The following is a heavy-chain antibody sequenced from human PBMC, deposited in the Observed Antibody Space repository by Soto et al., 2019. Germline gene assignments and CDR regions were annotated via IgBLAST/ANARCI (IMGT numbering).Heavy chain of an antibody. V-gene: IGHV3-23*01. Sequence: PGGSLRLSCAASGFTFSSYAMSWVRQAPGKXLEWVSAISGSGGSTYYADSVKGRFTISRDNSKNTLYLQMNSLRAEDTAVYYCAKGTTMAQYDFWSGTYYYYRMDVWGQGTTVTVSS. CDR1: GFTFSSYA. D-gene: IGHD3-3*01. CDR2: ISGSGGST. J-gene: IGHJ6*02. CDR3: AKGTTMAQYDFWSGTYYYYRMDV.